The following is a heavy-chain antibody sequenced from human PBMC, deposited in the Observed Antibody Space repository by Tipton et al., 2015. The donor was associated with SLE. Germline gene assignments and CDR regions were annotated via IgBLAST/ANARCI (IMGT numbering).Heavy chain of an antibody. CDR3: TSKDSSGWHWTQSY. V-gene: IGHV3-15*01. CDR1: GFTFSNAW. Sequence: SLRLSCAASGFTFSNAWMSWVRQAPGKGLEWVGRIKSKTDGGTTDYAAPVKGRFTISRDDSKNTLYLQMNSLKTEDTAVYYCTSKDSSGWHWTQSYWGQGTLVTVSS. J-gene: IGHJ4*02. D-gene: IGHD6-25*01. CDR2: IKSKTDGGTT.